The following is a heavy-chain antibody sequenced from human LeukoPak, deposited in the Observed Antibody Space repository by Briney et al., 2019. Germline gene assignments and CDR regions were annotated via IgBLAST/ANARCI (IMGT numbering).Heavy chain of an antibody. Sequence: QPGGSLRLSCAASGFSFSDYWMHWVRQAPGEGLVWVSRINSDGSSTSYADSVKGRFTISRDNSKTTLYLQMNSLRAEDTAVYYCARAPTTVVTLGDYWGQGTLVTVSS. CDR2: INSDGSST. J-gene: IGHJ4*02. D-gene: IGHD4-23*01. CDR1: GFSFSDYW. V-gene: IGHV3-74*01. CDR3: ARAPTTVVTLGDY.